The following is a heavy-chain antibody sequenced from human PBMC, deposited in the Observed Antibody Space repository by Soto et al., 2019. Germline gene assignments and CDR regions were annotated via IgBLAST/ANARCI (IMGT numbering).Heavy chain of an antibody. Sequence: QVQLVQSGAEVKKPGASVKVSCKASGYTFTSYGISWVRQAPGQGLEWMGWISAHNGNTNYAQKLQGRVTMTTDTSTSTAYMELRSLRSDDTAVYYCARDFESRSWYLHWCDPWGQGTLVTFSS. J-gene: IGHJ5*02. V-gene: IGHV1-18*04. CDR1: GYTFTSYG. CDR3: ARDFESRSWYLHWCDP. CDR2: ISAHNGNT. D-gene: IGHD6-13*01.